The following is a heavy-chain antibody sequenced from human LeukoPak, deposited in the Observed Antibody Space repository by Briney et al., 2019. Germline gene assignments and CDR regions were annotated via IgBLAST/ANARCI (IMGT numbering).Heavy chain of an antibody. V-gene: IGHV4-31*03. D-gene: IGHD3-10*01. J-gene: IGHJ4*02. Sequence: SSETLSLTCTVSGGSISSGGYYWSWIRQHPGKGLEWIGYIYYSGSTYYNPSLKSRVTISVDTSKNQFSLKLSSVTAADTAVYYCARSSSASYHHAFGLWGQGILVTVSP. CDR2: IYYSGST. CDR3: ARSSSASYHHAFGL. CDR1: GGSISSGGYY.